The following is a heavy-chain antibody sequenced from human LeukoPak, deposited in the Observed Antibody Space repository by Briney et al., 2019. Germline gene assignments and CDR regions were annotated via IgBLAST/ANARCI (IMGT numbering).Heavy chain of an antibody. CDR1: GFTFSSYR. CDR2: IKQDGSEK. V-gene: IGHV3-7*01. Sequence: PGGSLRLSCAASGFTFSSYRMSWVRQAPGKGLEWVANIKQDGSEKYYVDSVKGRFTISRDNAKNSLYLQMNSLRAEDTAVYYCARAMWEFDAFDIWGQGTMVTVSS. CDR3: ARAMWEFDAFDI. D-gene: IGHD1-26*01. J-gene: IGHJ3*02.